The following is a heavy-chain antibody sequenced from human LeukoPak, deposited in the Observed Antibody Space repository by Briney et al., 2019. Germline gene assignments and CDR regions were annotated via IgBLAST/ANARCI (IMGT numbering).Heavy chain of an antibody. CDR2: ISAYNGNT. CDR1: GYTFTSYD. J-gene: IGHJ4*02. CDR3: ARARRIAVAGQGDY. V-gene: IGHV1-18*01. D-gene: IGHD6-19*01. Sequence: ASVKVSCKASGYTFTSYDISWVRQAPGQGLEWMGWISAYNGNTNYAQKFQGRVTMTRDTSISTAYMELSRLRADDTAVYYCARARRIAVAGQGDYWGRGTLVTVSS.